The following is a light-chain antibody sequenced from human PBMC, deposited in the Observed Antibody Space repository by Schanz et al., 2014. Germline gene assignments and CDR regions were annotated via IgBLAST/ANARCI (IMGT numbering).Light chain of an antibody. CDR1: SSDVATYDL. V-gene: IGLV2-14*02. CDR2: EGS. Sequence: QSALTQPASVSGSPGQSITISCTGTSSDVATYDLVSWYQQHPGKAPKLIIYEGSRRPSGVPDRFSGSKSGNTASLTVSGLQAEDEGDYYCASYTNTNTWVFGGGTKLTVL. CDR3: ASYTNTNTWV. J-gene: IGLJ3*02.